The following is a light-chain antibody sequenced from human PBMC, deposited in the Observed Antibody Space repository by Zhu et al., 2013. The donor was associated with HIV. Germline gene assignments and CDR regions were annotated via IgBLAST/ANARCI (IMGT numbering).Light chain of an antibody. J-gene: IGKJ5*01. Sequence: TQSPSTLSASVGDRVTITCRASQSISTWLAWYQQKPGKAPKLLIYDASNLEPGVPSRFSGSGYGTDFTFTISSLQPEDIATYHCQQYDDLSRITFGQGTRLEIK. CDR3: QQYDDLSRIT. V-gene: IGKV1-33*01. CDR2: DAS. CDR1: QSISTW.